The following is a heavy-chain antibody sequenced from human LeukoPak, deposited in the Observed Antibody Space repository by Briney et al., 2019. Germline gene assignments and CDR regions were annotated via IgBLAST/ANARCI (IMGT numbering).Heavy chain of an antibody. Sequence: GGSLRLSCAASGFTVSSNYMSWVRQVPGKGLEWVSAISGSGGSTFYADSVKGRSTISRDNSKNTLYLQMNSLRAEDTAVYYCAKDNYYDTRFGMDVWGQGTTVTVSS. CDR2: ISGSGGST. CDR3: AKDNYYDTRFGMDV. CDR1: GFTVSSNY. V-gene: IGHV3-23*01. J-gene: IGHJ6*02. D-gene: IGHD3-22*01.